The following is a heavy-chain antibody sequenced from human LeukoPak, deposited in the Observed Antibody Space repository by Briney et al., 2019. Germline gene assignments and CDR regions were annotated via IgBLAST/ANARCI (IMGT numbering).Heavy chain of an antibody. CDR2: INPSVGST. CDR1: VYTFTSYY. D-gene: IGHD3-22*01. V-gene: IGHV1-46*01. CDR3: ARGRYYYDSSGFNWFDP. Sequence: ASVKVSCKASVYTFTSYYMHWGRHPPGQGREWMGIINPSVGSTSHAQKFQGRLTMTTDTSTSQVYMELSSLRSEETAVYYCARGRYYYDSSGFNWFDPWGQGTLVTVSS. J-gene: IGHJ5*02.